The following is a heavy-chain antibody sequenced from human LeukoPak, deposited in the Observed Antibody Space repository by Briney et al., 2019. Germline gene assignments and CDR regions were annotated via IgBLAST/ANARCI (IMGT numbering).Heavy chain of an antibody. Sequence: SETLSLTCAVYGGSFSGDYWSWIRQPPGKGLEWIGEINHSGSTNYNPSLKSRVTISVDTSKNHFSLKLSPVTAADTAVHYCARGQDPLLYWVHWFDPWGQGTLVTVSS. CDR2: INHSGST. CDR3: ARGQDPLLYWVHWFDP. D-gene: IGHD2-2*02. CDR1: GGSFSGDY. V-gene: IGHV4-34*01. J-gene: IGHJ5*02.